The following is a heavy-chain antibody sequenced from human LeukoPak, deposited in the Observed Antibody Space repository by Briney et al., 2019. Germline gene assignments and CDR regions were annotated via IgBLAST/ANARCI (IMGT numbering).Heavy chain of an antibody. Sequence: SGGSLRLSCAASGFTFSSYAMSWVRQAPGKGLEWVSFITTSGGSTSYADSVEGRFTISRDNPRNTLYMQMNSLRDEDTAVYYCAITHGYYDGSGYWVQWGQGTLVTVSS. CDR1: GFTFSSYA. CDR3: AITHGYYDGSGYWVQ. CDR2: ITTSGGST. V-gene: IGHV3-23*01. D-gene: IGHD3-22*01. J-gene: IGHJ4*02.